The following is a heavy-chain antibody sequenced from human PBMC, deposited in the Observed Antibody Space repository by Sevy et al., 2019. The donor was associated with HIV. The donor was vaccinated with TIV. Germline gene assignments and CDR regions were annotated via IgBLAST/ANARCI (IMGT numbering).Heavy chain of an antibody. J-gene: IGHJ4*02. CDR2: INWDGSST. V-gene: IGHV3-43*01. CDR1: GFTFDDYT. Sequence: GGSLRLSCAGSGFTFDDYTIHWVRQAPGKGLEWVSLINWDGSSTYYADSVKGRFTISRDNSKNSLYLQMNSLRTEDTALYYCAKGTAGEGDGSGALDYWGQGTLVTVSS. D-gene: IGHD2-15*01. CDR3: AKGTAGEGDGSGALDY.